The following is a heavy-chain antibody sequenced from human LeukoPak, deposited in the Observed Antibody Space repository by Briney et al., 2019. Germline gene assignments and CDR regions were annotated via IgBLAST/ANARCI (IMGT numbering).Heavy chain of an antibody. Sequence: PGGSLRLSCAASGFTFSSYSMNWVRQAPGKGLEWLSYIGTSGSTRYYADSVKGRFTISRDNAKNSLYLQMSSLTAEDTALYYCAREANTAFDYWGQGTLVTVSS. CDR3: AREANTAFDY. D-gene: IGHD2-8*01. V-gene: IGHV3-48*04. CDR1: GFTFSSYS. CDR2: IGTSGSTR. J-gene: IGHJ4*02.